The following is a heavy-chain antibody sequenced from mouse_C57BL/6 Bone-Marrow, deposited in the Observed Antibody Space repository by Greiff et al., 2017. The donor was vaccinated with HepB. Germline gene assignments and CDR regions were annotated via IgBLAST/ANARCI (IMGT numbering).Heavy chain of an antibody. Sequence: QVQLQQSGAELVKPGASVKISCKASGYTFTDYYINWVKQRPGQGLEWIGKIGPGSGSTYYNEKFKGKATLTVDTSSSTAYMQLSSLTYEDSAVYYCASPYDSYWYFDVWGTGTTVTVSS. CDR3: ASPYDSYWYFDV. D-gene: IGHD2-4*01. CDR1: GYTFTDYY. V-gene: IGHV1-77*01. CDR2: IGPGSGST. J-gene: IGHJ1*03.